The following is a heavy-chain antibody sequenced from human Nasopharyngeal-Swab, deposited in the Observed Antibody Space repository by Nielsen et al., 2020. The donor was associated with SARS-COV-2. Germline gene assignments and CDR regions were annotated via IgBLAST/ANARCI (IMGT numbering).Heavy chain of an antibody. Sequence: WIRQPPGKGLEWIGEINHSGSTNYNPSLKSRVTISVDTSKNQFSLKLSSVTAADTAVYYCARGAPNYDLWSGYYHYYGMDVWGQGTTVTVSS. CDR3: ARGAPNYDLWSGYYHYYGMDV. CDR2: INHSGST. J-gene: IGHJ6*02. V-gene: IGHV4-34*01. D-gene: IGHD3-3*01.